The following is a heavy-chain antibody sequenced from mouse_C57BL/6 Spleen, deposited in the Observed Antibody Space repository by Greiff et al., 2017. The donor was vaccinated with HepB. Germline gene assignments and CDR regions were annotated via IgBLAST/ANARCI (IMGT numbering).Heavy chain of an antibody. CDR1: GFSLSTSGMG. Sequence: QVTLKESGPGILQSSQTLSLTCSFSGFSLSTSGMGVSWIRQPSGKGLEWLAHIYWDDDKRYNPSLKSRLTISKDTSRNQVFLKITSVDTADTATYYCARREDDGPWYFDVWGTGTTVTVSS. CDR2: IYWDDDK. V-gene: IGHV8-12*01. CDR3: ARREDDGPWYFDV. J-gene: IGHJ1*03. D-gene: IGHD2-3*01.